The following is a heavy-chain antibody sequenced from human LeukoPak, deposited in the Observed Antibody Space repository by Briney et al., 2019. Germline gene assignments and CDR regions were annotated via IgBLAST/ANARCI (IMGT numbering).Heavy chain of an antibody. CDR1: GGSFSGYY. Sequence: SETLSLTCAVYGGSFSGYYWSWIRQPPGKGLEWIEEINHSGSTNYNPSLKSRVTISVDTSKNQFSLKLGSVTAADTAVYYCARVRDYYYYVMDVWGQGTTVTVPS. CDR2: INHSGST. V-gene: IGHV4-34*01. J-gene: IGHJ6*02. CDR3: ARVRDYYYYVMDV.